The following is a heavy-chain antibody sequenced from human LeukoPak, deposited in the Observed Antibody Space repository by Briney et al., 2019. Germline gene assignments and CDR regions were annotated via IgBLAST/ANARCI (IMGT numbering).Heavy chain of an antibody. CDR2: MNPNSGNT. D-gene: IGHD2-2*01. V-gene: IGHV1-8*01. Sequence: GASVKVSCKASGYTFTSYDINWVRQATGQGLEWMGWMNPNSGNTGYAQKFQGIVTMTRNTSISTAYMELSSLRSEDTAVYYCARGGYCSSTSCSFHNWFDPWGQGTLVTVSS. CDR1: GYTFTSYD. J-gene: IGHJ5*02. CDR3: ARGGYCSSTSCSFHNWFDP.